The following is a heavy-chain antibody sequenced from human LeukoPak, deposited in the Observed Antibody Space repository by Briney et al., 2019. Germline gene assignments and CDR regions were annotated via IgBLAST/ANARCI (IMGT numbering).Heavy chain of an antibody. J-gene: IGHJ4*02. V-gene: IGHV3-30-3*01. Sequence: PPGGSLRLSCAASGFTFSNYAMHWVRQAPGKGLEWVAVISYDGSNKYYADSVKGRFTISRDNSKNTLYLQMNSLRAEDTAVYYCARGYSSSSKGVDYWGQGTLVTVFS. CDR2: ISYDGSNK. CDR1: GFTFSNYA. CDR3: ARGYSSSSKGVDY. D-gene: IGHD6-6*01.